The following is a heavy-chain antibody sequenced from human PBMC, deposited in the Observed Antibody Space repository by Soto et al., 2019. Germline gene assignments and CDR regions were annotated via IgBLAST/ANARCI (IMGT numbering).Heavy chain of an antibody. CDR3: ARADCTGAYCYSWPFNYGVDV. J-gene: IGHJ6*02. Sequence: QVQLVESGGGVVQPGGSLSLSCTTSGFTFNTYGMHWVRQAPGKGLEWVAIIWYDGSNKYYADSVKGRFTISRDNSRNTLYLQMNILIAEDTALYYCARADCTGAYCYSWPFNYGVDVWGQGTTVTVSS. CDR2: IWYDGSNK. V-gene: IGHV3-33*08. CDR1: GFTFNTYG. D-gene: IGHD2-15*01.